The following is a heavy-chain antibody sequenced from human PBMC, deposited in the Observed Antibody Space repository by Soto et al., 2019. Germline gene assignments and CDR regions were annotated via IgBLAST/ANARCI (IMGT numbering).Heavy chain of an antibody. Sequence: NPSETLSLTCAVYGGSFSGYFWSWIRQPPGKGLEWIAEINHSGSTNYNPSLKSRVTISVDTSKNQFSLKLSSVTAADTAVYYCARRLSGYNFGPLDYWGQGTLVTVSS. CDR2: INHSGST. J-gene: IGHJ4*02. D-gene: IGHD5-18*01. V-gene: IGHV4-34*01. CDR3: ARRLSGYNFGPLDY. CDR1: GGSFSGYF.